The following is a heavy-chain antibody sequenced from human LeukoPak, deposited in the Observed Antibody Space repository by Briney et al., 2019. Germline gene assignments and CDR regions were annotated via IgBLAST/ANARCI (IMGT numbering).Heavy chain of an antibody. CDR2: IYYSGST. CDR1: GGSISSSSYY. V-gene: IGHV4-39*07. J-gene: IGHJ3*02. Sequence: SETLSLTCTVSGGSISSSSYYWGWIRQPPGKGLEWIGSIYYSGSTYYNPSLKSRVTISVDRSKNQFSLKLSSVTAADTAVYYCARDWVLSYYDFWSGRLDAFDIWGQGTMVTVSS. CDR3: ARDWVLSYYDFWSGRLDAFDI. D-gene: IGHD3-3*01.